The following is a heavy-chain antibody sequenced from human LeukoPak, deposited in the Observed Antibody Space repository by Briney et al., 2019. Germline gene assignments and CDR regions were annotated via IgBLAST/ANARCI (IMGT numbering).Heavy chain of an antibody. CDR2: INWNGGST. Sequence: GGSLRLSCAASGFTFDDYGMSWVRQAPGKGLEWVSGINWNGGSTGYADSVKGRFTISRDNAKNSLYLQVNSLRAEDTALYHCARDHLDYDSSGYYYAPWGQGTLVTVSS. V-gene: IGHV3-20*01. CDR3: ARDHLDYDSSGYYYAP. D-gene: IGHD3-22*01. CDR1: GFTFDDYG. J-gene: IGHJ5*02.